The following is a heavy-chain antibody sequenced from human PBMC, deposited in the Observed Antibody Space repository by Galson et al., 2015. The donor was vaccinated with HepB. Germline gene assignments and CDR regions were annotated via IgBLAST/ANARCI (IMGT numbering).Heavy chain of an antibody. J-gene: IGHJ3*02. D-gene: IGHD2-21*02. CDR2: IKSKTDGGTT. CDR1: GFTFSNAW. Sequence: SLRLSCAASGFTFSNAWMSWVRQAPGKGLEWVGRIKSKTDGGTTDYAAPVNGRFTISRDDSKNTLYLQMNSLKTEDTAVYYCTTDPAGKSIAYCGGDCYFPLNDAFDIWGQGTMVTVSS. V-gene: IGHV3-15*01. CDR3: TTDPAGKSIAYCGGDCYFPLNDAFDI.